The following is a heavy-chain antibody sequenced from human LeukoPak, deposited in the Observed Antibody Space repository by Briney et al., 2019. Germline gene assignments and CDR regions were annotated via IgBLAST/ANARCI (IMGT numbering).Heavy chain of an antibody. Sequence: GGSLRLSCAASVFTFDDYGMRWVRQAPGRGLEWVSGINWNGGSTGYADSVKGRFTISRDNAKNTLYLQMNSLRAEDTAVYYCAREPRYSSVTNGFDYWGQGTLVTVSS. CDR3: AREPRYSSVTNGFDY. CDR2: INWNGGST. V-gene: IGHV3-20*04. CDR1: VFTFDDYG. J-gene: IGHJ4*02. D-gene: IGHD6-19*01.